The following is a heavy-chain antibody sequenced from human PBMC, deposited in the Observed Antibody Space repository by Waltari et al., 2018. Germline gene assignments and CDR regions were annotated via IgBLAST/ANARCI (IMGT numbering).Heavy chain of an antibody. D-gene: IGHD1-26*01. J-gene: IGHJ6*03. CDR1: GGSFSGYY. Sequence: QVQLQQWGAGLLKPSETLSLTCAVYGGSFSGYYWSWIRQPPGKGLEWIGEINHSGSTNYNPSLKSRVTISVDTSKNQFSLKLSSVTAADTAVYYCARGVGGSYYYYYMDVWGKGTTVTISS. CDR3: ARGVGGSYYYYYMDV. CDR2: INHSGST. V-gene: IGHV4-34*01.